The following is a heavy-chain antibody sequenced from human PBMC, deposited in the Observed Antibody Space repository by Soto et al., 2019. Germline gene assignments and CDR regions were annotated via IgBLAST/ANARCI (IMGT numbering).Heavy chain of an antibody. CDR2: IYYSGST. CDR1: GGSISGGGYY. V-gene: IGHV4-31*03. J-gene: IGHJ5*02. CDR3: ARGGDYYGSGSYWFDH. D-gene: IGHD3-10*01. Sequence: KPXETLALTCTVAGGSISGGGYYWSWIRQHPGKGLEWIGYIYYSGSTYYNPSLKSRVTISVDTSKNQFSLKLSSVTAADTAVYYCARGGDYYGSGSYWFDHWGQGALVTVSS.